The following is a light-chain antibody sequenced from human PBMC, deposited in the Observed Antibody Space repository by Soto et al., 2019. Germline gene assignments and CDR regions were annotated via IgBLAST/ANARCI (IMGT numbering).Light chain of an antibody. Sequence: EIVLSQSPGTLSLSPGERATLSCRASQSICTSYVAWYQQRPGLAPRLLIHTTSSRATGVPDRFSGSGAGADFTLTISRLEPEDVGVYYCQQYGSSVTFGGGTKVEI. CDR2: TTS. CDR3: QQYGSSVT. V-gene: IGKV3-20*01. J-gene: IGKJ4*01. CDR1: QSICTSY.